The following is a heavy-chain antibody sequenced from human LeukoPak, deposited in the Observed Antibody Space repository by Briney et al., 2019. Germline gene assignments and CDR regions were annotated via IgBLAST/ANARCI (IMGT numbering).Heavy chain of an antibody. V-gene: IGHV3-74*01. Sequence: PGGSLRLSCAASGFMFSNYWMHWVRKAPGKGLVWVSRINTDGSSTNYADSVKGRFTISRDNAKYSLYLQVSRLRAEDTAVYYCARGYSSGWPIDYWGQGTLVTVSS. J-gene: IGHJ4*02. CDR3: ARGYSSGWPIDY. CDR1: GFMFSNYW. CDR2: INTDGSST. D-gene: IGHD6-19*01.